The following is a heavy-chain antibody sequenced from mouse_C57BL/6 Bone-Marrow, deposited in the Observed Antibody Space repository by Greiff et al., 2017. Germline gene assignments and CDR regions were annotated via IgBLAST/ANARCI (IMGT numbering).Heavy chain of an antibody. D-gene: IGHD3-2*02. CDR3: ARDAGDSSGYFDY. V-gene: IGHV7-1*01. J-gene: IGHJ2*01. Sequence: EVKLVESGGGLVQSGRSLRLSCATSGFTFSDFYMEWVRQAPGKGLEWIAASRNKANDYTTEYSASVKGRFIVSRDTSQSILYLQMNALRAEDTAIYYCARDAGDSSGYFDYWGQGTTLTVSS. CDR1: GFTFSDFY. CDR2: SRNKANDYTT.